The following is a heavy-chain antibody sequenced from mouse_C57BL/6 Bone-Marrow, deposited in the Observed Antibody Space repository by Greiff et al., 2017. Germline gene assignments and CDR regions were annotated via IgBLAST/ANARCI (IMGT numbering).Heavy chain of an antibody. Sequence: VQLQQSLAELVRPGASVKLSCTASGFNIKNTYMHWVKQRPEHGLEWIGRIDPANGNTKYAPKFQGKATITADTSSNTAYLQHSRLTSEGTAIYYCARSYYCSSYGYDAMDYWGQGTSVTVSS. J-gene: IGHJ4*01. CDR3: ARSYYCSSYGYDAMDY. D-gene: IGHD1-1*01. CDR2: IDPANGNT. V-gene: IGHV14-3*01. CDR1: GFNIKNTY.